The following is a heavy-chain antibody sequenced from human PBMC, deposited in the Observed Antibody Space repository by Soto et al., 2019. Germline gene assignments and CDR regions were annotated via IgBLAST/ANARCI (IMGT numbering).Heavy chain of an antibody. CDR2: INPNSGGT. CDR1: GGTFSSYA. V-gene: IGHV1-2*02. J-gene: IGHJ6*02. D-gene: IGHD3-3*01. CDR3: ARDREGITIFGVVIISGYYYYGMDV. Sequence: ASVKVSCKASGGTFSSYAISWVRQAPGQGLEWMGWINPNSGGTNYAQKFQGRVTMTRDTSISTAYMELSRLRSDDTAVYYCARDREGITIFGVVIISGYYYYGMDVWGQGTTVTVSS.